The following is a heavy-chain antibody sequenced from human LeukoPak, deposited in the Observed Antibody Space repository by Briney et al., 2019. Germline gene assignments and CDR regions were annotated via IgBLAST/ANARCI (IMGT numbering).Heavy chain of an antibody. D-gene: IGHD3-10*01. J-gene: IGHJ4*02. CDR3: ERDFI. CDR1: GFTFSSHW. Sequence: RGSLRLSCVGSGFTFSSHWMSWVRQAPGKGLEWVANIKQDGSGVDYVDSVKGRFTISRDNAKNSLFLQMNSLRAEDTAVYYCERDFIWGQGTLVTVSS. V-gene: IGHV3-7*05. CDR2: IKQDGSGV.